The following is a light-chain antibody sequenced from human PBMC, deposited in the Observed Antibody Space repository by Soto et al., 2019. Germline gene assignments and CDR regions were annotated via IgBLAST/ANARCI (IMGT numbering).Light chain of an antibody. V-gene: IGLV2-14*01. CDR2: DVS. CDR1: SSNIGNND. CDR3: SSYTSTSTVK. J-gene: IGLJ2*01. Sequence: QSVLTQPPSVSAAPGQKVTISCSGSSSNIGNNDVSWYQHHPGKAPKLMIYDVSDRPSGVSNRFSGSKSGNTASLTISGLQAEDEGDYYCSSYTSTSTVKFGGGTKVTVL.